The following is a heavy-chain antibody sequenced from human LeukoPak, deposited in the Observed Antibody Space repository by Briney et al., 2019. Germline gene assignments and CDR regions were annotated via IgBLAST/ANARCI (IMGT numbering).Heavy chain of an antibody. J-gene: IGHJ6*03. V-gene: IGHV1-8*03. CDR1: GYTFTSYD. Sequence: GASVKVSCKASGYTFTSYDINWVRQATGQGLEWMGWMNPNSGNTVYAQKFQGRVTITRNTSISTAYMELSSLRSEDTAVYYCARGLKDIVVVVAATRLYYYYYMDVWGKGTTVTVSS. D-gene: IGHD2-15*01. CDR3: ARGLKDIVVVVAATRLYYYYYMDV. CDR2: MNPNSGNT.